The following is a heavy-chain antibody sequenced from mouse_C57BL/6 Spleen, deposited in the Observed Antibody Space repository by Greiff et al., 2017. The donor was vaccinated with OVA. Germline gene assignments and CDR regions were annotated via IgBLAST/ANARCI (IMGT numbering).Heavy chain of an antibody. CDR1: GYSFTDYN. Sequence: EVQLKESGPELVKPGASVKISCKASGYSFTDYNMNWVKQSNGKSLEWIGVINPNYGTTSYNQKFKGKATLTVDQSSSTAYMQLNSLTSEDSAVYYCARGDGNPYYAMDYWGQGTSVTVSS. CDR3: ARGDGNPYYAMDY. D-gene: IGHD2-1*01. CDR2: INPNYGTT. J-gene: IGHJ4*01. V-gene: IGHV1-39*01.